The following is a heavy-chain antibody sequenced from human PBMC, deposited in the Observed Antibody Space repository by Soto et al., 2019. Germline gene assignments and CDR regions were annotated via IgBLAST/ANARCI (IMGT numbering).Heavy chain of an antibody. J-gene: IGHJ6*03. CDR3: TRDQQLLTMVRGLRYYYYMDV. D-gene: IGHD3-10*01. Sequence: GGSLRLSCTASGFTFGDYAMSWFRQAPGKGLEGVGFIRSKAYGGTTEYAASVKGRFTISRDDSKSIAYLQMNSLKTEDTAVYYCTRDQQLLTMVRGLRYYYYMDVWGKGTTVTVSS. V-gene: IGHV3-49*03. CDR2: IRSKAYGGTT. CDR1: GFTFGDYA.